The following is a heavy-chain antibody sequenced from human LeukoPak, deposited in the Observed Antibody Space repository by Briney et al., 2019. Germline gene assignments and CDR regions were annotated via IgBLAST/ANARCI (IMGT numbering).Heavy chain of an antibody. CDR3: AKQQLGGFVPWWFDP. CDR1: GGSISSSSYY. D-gene: IGHD6-13*01. CDR2: IYYSGST. J-gene: IGHJ5*02. Sequence: SETLSLTCTVSGGSISSSSYYWGWIRQPPGKGLEWIGSIYYSGSTYYNPSLKSRVTISVDTSKNQFSLKLSSVTAADTAVYYCAKQQLGGFVPWWFDPWGQGTLVTVSS. V-gene: IGHV4-39*07.